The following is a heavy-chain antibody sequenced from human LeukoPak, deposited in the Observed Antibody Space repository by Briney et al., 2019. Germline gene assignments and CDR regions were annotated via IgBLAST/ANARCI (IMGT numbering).Heavy chain of an antibody. Sequence: GGSLTLSCVASGFTFXXXXXXXVRQAPGKGLEWVAQISQDGTESXXXDSVRGRLTISRENAKNSVYLQMNSLRPEDTAVYYCARDSTGTVFDIGGQGTLATVS. J-gene: IGHJ4*02. CDR1: GFTFXXXX. CDR3: ARDSTGTVFDI. CDR2: ISQDGTES. V-gene: IGHV3-7*04. D-gene: IGHD1-1*01.